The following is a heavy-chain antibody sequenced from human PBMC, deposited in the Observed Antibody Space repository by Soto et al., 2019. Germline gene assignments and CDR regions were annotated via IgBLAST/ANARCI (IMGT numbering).Heavy chain of an antibody. CDR1: GFTFSSYV. CDR3: VKTGRFGQLVPSDY. CDR2: ISSNGDST. Sequence: GGSLRLSCSASGFTFSSYVMYWVRQAPGKGLEFVSVISSNGDSTYYADSVKGRFTISRDNSKSTLFLQMSSLRTDDTAVYHCVKTGRFGQLVPSDYWGQGTLVTVSS. V-gene: IGHV3-64D*06. D-gene: IGHD6-6*01. J-gene: IGHJ4*02.